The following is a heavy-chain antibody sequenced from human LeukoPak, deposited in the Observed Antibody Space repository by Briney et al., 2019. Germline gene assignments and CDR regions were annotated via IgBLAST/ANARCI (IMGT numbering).Heavy chain of an antibody. V-gene: IGHV4-59*08. D-gene: IGHD1-26*01. CDR2: IYYSGST. CDR1: GGSISSYY. CDR3: ARQRAVWELRQNYYYMDV. Sequence: SETLSLTCTVSGGSISSYYWSWIRQPPGKGLEWIGYIYYSGSTNYNPSLKSRVTISVDTCKNQFSLKLSSVTAADTAVYYCARQRAVWELRQNYYYMDVWGKGTTVTVSS. J-gene: IGHJ6*03.